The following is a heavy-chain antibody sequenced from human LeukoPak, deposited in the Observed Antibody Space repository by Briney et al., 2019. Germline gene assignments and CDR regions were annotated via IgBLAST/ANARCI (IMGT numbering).Heavy chain of an antibody. Sequence: PGGSLRLSCAASGFTFRSYAMSWVRQAPGKGLEWVSAISGSGGSTYYTDSVKGRFSISRDNSKNTLYLQMNSLRAEDTAVYYCAKDIGQDDYWGQGTLVTVSS. CDR1: GFTFRSYA. J-gene: IGHJ4*02. V-gene: IGHV3-23*01. CDR2: ISGSGGST. CDR3: AKDIGQDDY. D-gene: IGHD2-15*01.